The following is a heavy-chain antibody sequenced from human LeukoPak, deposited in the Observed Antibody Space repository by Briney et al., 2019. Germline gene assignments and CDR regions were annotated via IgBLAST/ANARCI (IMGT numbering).Heavy chain of an antibody. D-gene: IGHD4-17*01. CDR3: VRESSGDYVDLFDP. CDR2: ISSSTSPI. Sequence: GGSLRLSCAASGFTFSSYSMNWVRQAPGKGLEWVSSISSSTSPIYYADSVKGQFTVSRDNAKNSLYLHMNSLRAEDTAVYYCVRESSGDYVDLFDPWGQGTQVTVSS. V-gene: IGHV3-21*01. CDR1: GFTFSSYS. J-gene: IGHJ5*02.